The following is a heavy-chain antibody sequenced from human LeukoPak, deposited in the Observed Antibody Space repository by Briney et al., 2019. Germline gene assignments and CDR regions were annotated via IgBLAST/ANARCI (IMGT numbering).Heavy chain of an antibody. V-gene: IGHV4-61*09. CDR3: ARGGHSYGLYYFDY. D-gene: IGHD5-18*01. CDR2: IYPSGST. Sequence: SETLSLTCTVSGGSISSGSYDWSWTRQPAGKGLEWIGHIYPSGSTNYNPSLKSRITISLDTSKNQFSLKLSSVTAADTAVYYCARGGHSYGLYYFDYWGQGTLVTVSS. CDR1: GGSISSGSYD. J-gene: IGHJ4*02.